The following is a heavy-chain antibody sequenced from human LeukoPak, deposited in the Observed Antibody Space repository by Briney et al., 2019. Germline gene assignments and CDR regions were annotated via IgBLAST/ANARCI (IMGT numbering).Heavy chain of an antibody. V-gene: IGHV3-48*03. J-gene: IGHJ4*02. CDR2: ISSGGTTK. CDR3: AREPRDGNNPFDY. CDR1: GFTFSSYG. D-gene: IGHD5-24*01. Sequence: PGGSLRLSCAASGFTFSSYGMNWVRQAPGKGLEWASKISSGGTTKDYADSVKGRFTISRDNAKNSQYLQMNSLRDDDPAVYYCAREPRDGNNPFDYWGQGTLVIVSS.